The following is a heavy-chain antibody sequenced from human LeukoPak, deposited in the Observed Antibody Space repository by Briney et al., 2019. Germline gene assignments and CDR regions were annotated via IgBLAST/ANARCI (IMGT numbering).Heavy chain of an antibody. D-gene: IGHD3-3*01. J-gene: IGHJ6*03. CDR1: GFTFSTSE. V-gene: IGHV3-48*03. Sequence: PGGSLRLSCAASGFTFSTSEMNWVRRAPGKGLEWVSYIDDSGSTIYYADSVKGRFTISRENAKASLYLQVNNLRAEDTAVYYCAREQAIWSGSYSENYYYYMDVWGKGTTVTVSS. CDR3: AREQAIWSGSYSENYYYYMDV. CDR2: IDDSGSTI.